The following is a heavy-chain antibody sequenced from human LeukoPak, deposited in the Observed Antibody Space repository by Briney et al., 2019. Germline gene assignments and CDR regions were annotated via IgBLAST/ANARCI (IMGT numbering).Heavy chain of an antibody. Sequence: ASVKVSCKASGYTFTGYYMHWVRQAPGQGLEWMGWINPNSGGTNYAQKFQGRVTMTRDTSISTAYMELSRLRSDDTAVYYCARVIYSARGYYSRTSCSTGGMDVWGQGTTVTVSS. D-gene: IGHD2-2*01. CDR2: INPNSGGT. CDR1: GYTFTGYY. CDR3: ARVIYSARGYYSRTSCSTGGMDV. V-gene: IGHV1-2*02. J-gene: IGHJ6*02.